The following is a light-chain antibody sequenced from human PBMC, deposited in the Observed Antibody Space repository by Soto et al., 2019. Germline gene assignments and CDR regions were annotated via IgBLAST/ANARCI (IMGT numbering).Light chain of an antibody. CDR2: KAS. CDR3: QQYDSDYT. J-gene: IGKJ2*01. CDR1: QSINNW. Sequence: DIQMTQSPSTLSASVGDRVTITCRASQSINNWLAWYQQKPGKAPNLLIYKASTLESGVPSRFSGSGSGTVFTLTISSLQPDDFATYYCQQYDSDYTFGQGTKLEIK. V-gene: IGKV1-5*03.